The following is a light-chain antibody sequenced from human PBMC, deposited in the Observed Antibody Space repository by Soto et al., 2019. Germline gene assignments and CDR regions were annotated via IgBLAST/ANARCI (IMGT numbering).Light chain of an antibody. Sequence: IQVTKYPYSLSASVGDRVTITCRASQTITTYLNWYQHKPGKAPKLLIYAAISLQSGVPSRLSGSGSVTDFTLTISSLQPEDCETYYCQQPYSTPRDFGQGTKRDIK. J-gene: IGKJ2*01. CDR3: QQPYSTPRD. CDR2: AAI. V-gene: IGKV1-39*01. CDR1: QTITTY.